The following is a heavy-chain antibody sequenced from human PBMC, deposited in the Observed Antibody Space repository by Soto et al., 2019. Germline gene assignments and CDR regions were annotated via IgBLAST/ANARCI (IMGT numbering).Heavy chain of an antibody. D-gene: IGHD5-18*01. J-gene: IGHJ4*02. CDR2: ISAYTGKA. CDR3: ASKTGHSYERALDY. CDR1: GYTFSSYS. Sequence: HVQLVQSGAVVKKPGASVKVSCKASGYTFSSYSITWIRQAPGQGLEWMGWISAYTGKANYAQKLQGRVTMTTDTSTTTAYMERRRLRSDDTALYYWASKTGHSYERALDYWGQGTLVTVSS. V-gene: IGHV1-18*01.